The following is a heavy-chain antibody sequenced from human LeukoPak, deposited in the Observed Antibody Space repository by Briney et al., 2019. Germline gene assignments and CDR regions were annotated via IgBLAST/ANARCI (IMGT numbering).Heavy chain of an antibody. CDR1: GYTFTGYY. V-gene: IGHV1-2*02. J-gene: IGHJ4*02. Sequence: GASVKVSCKASGYTFTGYYMHWVRQAPGQGLEWMGWINPNSGGTNYAQKFQGRVTMTRDTSISTAYMELSRLRSDDTAVYYCARAGLHYDGSGSYSEGFDYWGQGTLVTVSS. D-gene: IGHD3-10*01. CDR3: ARAGLHYDGSGSYSEGFDY. CDR2: INPNSGGT.